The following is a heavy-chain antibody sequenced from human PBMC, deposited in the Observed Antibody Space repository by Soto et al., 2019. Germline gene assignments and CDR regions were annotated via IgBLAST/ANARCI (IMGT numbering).Heavy chain of an antibody. CDR3: ARVIVRTSYYDGSGYYFNY. CDR2: MYSGDST. D-gene: IGHD3-22*01. Sequence: EVQLVESGGGLVQPGGSLRLSCAASGFTVSSIYMSWVRQAPGKGLESVSVMYSGDSTYYADSVKGRFTISRDNYKNTLHLQMNSLRAEDTAVYYCARVIVRTSYYDGSGYYFNYWGQGTLVTVSS. V-gene: IGHV3-66*01. J-gene: IGHJ4*02. CDR1: GFTVSSIY.